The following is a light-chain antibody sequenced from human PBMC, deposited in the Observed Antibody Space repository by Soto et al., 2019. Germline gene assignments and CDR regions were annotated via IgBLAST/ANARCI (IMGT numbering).Light chain of an antibody. J-gene: IGKJ1*01. CDR2: AAS. V-gene: IGKV1-39*01. CDR1: QIIGNY. CDR3: QHTYSIPLT. Sequence: DIQMTQFPSSMSASVGDRVTFNCRASQIIGNYLNWYQQRPGKAPTLLISAASSLQSGVPSRFSGSGAGADFTLTISSLQPEDFATYYCQHTYSIPLTCGQGTKVEV.